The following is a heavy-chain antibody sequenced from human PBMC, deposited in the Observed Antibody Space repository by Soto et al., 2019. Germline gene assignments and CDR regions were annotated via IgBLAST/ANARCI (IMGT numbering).Heavy chain of an antibody. Sequence: EVQLLESGGGLVQPGGSLRLSCAASGFTFSSYAMSWVRQAPGKGLEWVSAISGSGGSTYYADSVKGRFTISRDNSKNTLYLKMNSMRAEDTAVYYCAKSVDDFWSGYYIGFDYWGQGTLVTVSS. J-gene: IGHJ4*02. CDR2: ISGSGGST. CDR1: GFTFSSYA. V-gene: IGHV3-23*01. CDR3: AKSVDDFWSGYYIGFDY. D-gene: IGHD3-3*01.